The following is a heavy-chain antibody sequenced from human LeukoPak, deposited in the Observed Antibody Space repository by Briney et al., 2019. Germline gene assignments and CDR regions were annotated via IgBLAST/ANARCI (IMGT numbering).Heavy chain of an antibody. D-gene: IGHD1-26*01. CDR1: GFTFSSYA. V-gene: IGHV3-23*01. Sequence: AGGSLRLSCAASGFTFSSYAMSWVRQAPGKGLEWVSAISGSGGSTYYADSVKGRFTISRDNSKNTLYLQMNSLRAEDTAVYYCAKGVGATTLGPFDYWGQGTLVTVSS. CDR3: AKGVGATTLGPFDY. J-gene: IGHJ4*02. CDR2: ISGSGGST.